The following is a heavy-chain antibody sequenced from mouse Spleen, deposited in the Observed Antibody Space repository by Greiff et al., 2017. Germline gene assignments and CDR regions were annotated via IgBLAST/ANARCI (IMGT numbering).Heavy chain of an antibody. Sequence: VQLQESGPELVKPGASVKISCKASGYAFSSSWMNWVKQRPGKGLEWIGRIYPGDGDTNYNGKFKGKATLTADKSSSTAYMQLSSLTSEDSAVYFCAKDKRYWYFDVWGAGTTVTVSS. J-gene: IGHJ1*01. V-gene: IGHV1-82*01. CDR2: IYPGDGDT. CDR3: AKDKRYWYFDV. CDR1: GYAFSSSW.